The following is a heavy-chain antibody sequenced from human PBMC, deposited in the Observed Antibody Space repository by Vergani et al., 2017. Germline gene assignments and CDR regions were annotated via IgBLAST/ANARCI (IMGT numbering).Heavy chain of an antibody. CDR1: GFTFSSYG. CDR3: AKGGGGGYIYGLGMY. J-gene: IGHJ4*02. V-gene: IGHV3-30*18. D-gene: IGHD5-18*01. Sequence: VQLVESGGGVVQPGRSLRLSCAASGFTFSSYGMHWVRQAPGKGLEWVAVISYDGSNKYYADSVKGRFTISRDNSKNTLYLQMNSLRAEDTAVYYCAKGGGGGYIYGLGMYWGQGTLVTVSS. CDR2: ISYDGSNK.